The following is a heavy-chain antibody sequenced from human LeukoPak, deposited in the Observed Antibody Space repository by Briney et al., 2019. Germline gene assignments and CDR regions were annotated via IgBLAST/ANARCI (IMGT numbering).Heavy chain of an antibody. CDR1: GGSISSYY. Sequence: SETLSLTCTVSGGSISSYYWSWIRQPPGKELEWIGYIHYSGSTNYNPSLKSRVTISVDTSKNQFSLKLSSVTAADTAVYYCARAFVVRGMNWFDPWGQGTLVTVSS. J-gene: IGHJ5*02. CDR2: IHYSGST. CDR3: ARAFVVRGMNWFDP. V-gene: IGHV4-59*01. D-gene: IGHD3-10*01.